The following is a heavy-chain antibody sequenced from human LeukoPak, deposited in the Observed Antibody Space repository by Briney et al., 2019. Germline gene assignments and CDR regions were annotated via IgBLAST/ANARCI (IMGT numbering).Heavy chain of an antibody. J-gene: IGHJ3*02. CDR3: ARDIVVVVAANRARAAFDI. D-gene: IGHD2-15*01. Sequence: ASVKVSCKVSGYTLTELSMHWVRQAPGKGLEWMGGFDPEDGETIYAQKFQGRVTMTEDTSTDTAYMELSRLRSDDTAVYYCARDIVVVVAANRARAAFDIWGQGTMVTVSS. CDR2: FDPEDGET. V-gene: IGHV1-24*01. CDR1: GYTLTELS.